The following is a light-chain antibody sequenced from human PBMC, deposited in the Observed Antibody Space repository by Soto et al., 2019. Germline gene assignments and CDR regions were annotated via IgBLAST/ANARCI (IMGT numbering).Light chain of an antibody. V-gene: IGLV2-8*01. Sequence: QSALTQPPSASGSLGQSDTIPCTGTSSDVGDYNYVSWYQQHPGKVPKLMIYEVSKRPSGVPDRFSGSKSGNTASLTVSGLQAEDEADYYCSSFAGSPVVFGGGTKVTVL. J-gene: IGLJ2*01. CDR2: EVS. CDR3: SSFAGSPVV. CDR1: SSDVGDYNY.